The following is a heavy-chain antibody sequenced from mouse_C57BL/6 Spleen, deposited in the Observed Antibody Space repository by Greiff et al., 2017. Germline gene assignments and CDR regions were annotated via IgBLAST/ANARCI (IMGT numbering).Heavy chain of an antibody. J-gene: IGHJ2*01. V-gene: IGHV1-7*01. CDR3: ASSTSVVATTFDY. D-gene: IGHD1-1*01. Sequence: QVQLQQSGAELAKPGASVKLSCKASGYTFTSYWMHWVKQRPGQGLEWIGYINPSSGYTKYNQKFKDKATLTADKSSSTAYMQLSSLTYEDSAVYYCASSTSVVATTFDYWGQGTTLTVSS. CDR2: INPSSGYT. CDR1: GYTFTSYW.